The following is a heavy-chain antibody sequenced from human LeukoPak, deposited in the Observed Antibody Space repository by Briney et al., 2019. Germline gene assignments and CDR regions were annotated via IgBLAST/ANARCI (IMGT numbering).Heavy chain of an antibody. D-gene: IGHD4-23*01. J-gene: IGHJ2*01. CDR3: ARGYRGGNSMNYWYFDL. Sequence: SETLSLTCAVSGGSISSGGYSWSWIRQPPGKGLEWIGYIYHSGSTYYNPSLKSRVTISVDRSKNQFSLKLSSVTAADTAVYYCARGYRGGNSMNYWYFDLWGRGTLVTVSS. CDR1: GGSISSGGYS. V-gene: IGHV4-30-2*01. CDR2: IYHSGST.